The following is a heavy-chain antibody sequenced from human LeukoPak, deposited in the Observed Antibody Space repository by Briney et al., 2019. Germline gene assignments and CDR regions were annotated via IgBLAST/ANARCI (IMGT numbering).Heavy chain of an antibody. D-gene: IGHD3-22*01. J-gene: IGHJ4*02. Sequence: GGSLRLSCAASGFTFSSHAMNWVRQAPGKGLECLSYISSSGTTIYYADSAKGRFTISRDNAENSLYLQMNSLGAEDTAVYYCARANYDSRGFDYWGQGTLVTVSS. CDR3: ARANYDSRGFDY. V-gene: IGHV3-48*03. CDR2: ISSSGTTI. CDR1: GFTFSSHA.